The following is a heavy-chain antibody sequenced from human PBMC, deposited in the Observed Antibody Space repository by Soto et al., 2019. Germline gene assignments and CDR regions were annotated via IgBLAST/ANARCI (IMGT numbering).Heavy chain of an antibody. CDR2: IYPGDSDT. D-gene: IGHD2-15*01. Sequence: GESLKISCKGSGYNFATYWIAWVRQMPGKGLEWMGTIYPGDSDTKYSPSFRGQVTISADKSISTAYLQWSSLKASDTATYYCARHEHSLGYCNGGSCPNGNWGQGTLVTVS. CDR1: GYNFATYW. CDR3: ARHEHSLGYCNGGSCPNGN. V-gene: IGHV5-51*01. J-gene: IGHJ4*02.